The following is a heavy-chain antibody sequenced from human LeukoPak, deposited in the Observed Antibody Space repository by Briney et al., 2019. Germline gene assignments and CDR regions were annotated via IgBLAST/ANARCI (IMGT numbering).Heavy chain of an antibody. D-gene: IGHD3-22*01. V-gene: IGHV4-39*01. CDR2: IFYSGGT. CDR3: TRRGHYDTFDF. J-gene: IGHJ4*02. CDR1: GGSISSLSYY. Sequence: SETLSLTCTVSGGSISSLSYYWAWLRQSPGKGLEWIGSIFYSGGTYDNPSLKSRVTLSVDTSKNQFSLRLSSVTAADTAVYYCTRRGHYDTFDFRGPGSLVTVSS.